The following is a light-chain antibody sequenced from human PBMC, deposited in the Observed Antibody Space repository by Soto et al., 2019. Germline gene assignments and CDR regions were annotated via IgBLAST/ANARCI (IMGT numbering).Light chain of an antibody. CDR3: QQYNNWHPIT. Sequence: EIVMTQSPATLSVSPGERATLSCRASQSVSSKLAWYQQKPGQAPRLLIYGASTRATGIPARLSGSGSGTEFTLTISSLQSEDFAVYYCQQYNNWHPITFGQGTRLEIK. CDR1: QSVSSK. J-gene: IGKJ5*01. V-gene: IGKV3-15*01. CDR2: GAS.